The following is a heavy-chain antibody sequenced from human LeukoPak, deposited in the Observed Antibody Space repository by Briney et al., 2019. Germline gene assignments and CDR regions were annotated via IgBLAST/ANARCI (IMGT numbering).Heavy chain of an antibody. CDR3: ARDSIGYSYGTGY. Sequence: GGSLRLSCAASGFTFSSYSMNWVRQAPGKGLEWVSSISSSSSYIYYADSVKGRFTISRDNAKNSLYLQMNSLRAEDTAAYYCARDSIGYSYGTGYWGQGTLVTVSS. CDR1: GFTFSSYS. D-gene: IGHD5-18*01. J-gene: IGHJ4*02. CDR2: ISSSSSYI. V-gene: IGHV3-21*01.